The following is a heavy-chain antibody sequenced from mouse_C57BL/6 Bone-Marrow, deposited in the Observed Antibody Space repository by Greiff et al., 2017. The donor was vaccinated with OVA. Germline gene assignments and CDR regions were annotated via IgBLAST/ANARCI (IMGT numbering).Heavy chain of an antibody. CDR3: ARGTTVASSYAMDF. Sequence: VQLQQSGPELVKPGASVKISCKASGYAFSSSWMNWVKQRPGKGLEWIGRIYPGDGDTNYNGKFKGKATLTADKSSSTAYMQLSSLTSEDSAVYFCARGTTVASSYAMDFWGQGTSVTVSS. J-gene: IGHJ4*01. V-gene: IGHV1-82*01. CDR1: GYAFSSSW. CDR2: IYPGDGDT. D-gene: IGHD1-1*01.